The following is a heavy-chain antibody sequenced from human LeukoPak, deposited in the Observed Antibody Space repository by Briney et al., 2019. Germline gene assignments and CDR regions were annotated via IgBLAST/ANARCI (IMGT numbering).Heavy chain of an antibody. Sequence: GASVKVSCKASGGTFSSYAISWVRQAPGQGLEWMGGIIPIFGTANYAQKFQGRVTITADESTSTAYMELSSLRSEDTAVYYCAREGVYSGSYYSHIFDYWGQGTLVTVSS. CDR1: GGTFSSYA. J-gene: IGHJ4*02. D-gene: IGHD1-26*01. CDR3: AREGVYSGSYYSHIFDY. CDR2: IIPIFGTA. V-gene: IGHV1-69*13.